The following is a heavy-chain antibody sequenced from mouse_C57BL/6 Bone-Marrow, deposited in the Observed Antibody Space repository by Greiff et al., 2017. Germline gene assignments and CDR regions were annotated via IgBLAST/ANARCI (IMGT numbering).Heavy chain of an antibody. V-gene: IGHV5-6*02. CDR3: ARRDYDY. D-gene: IGHD2-4*01. CDR1: GFTFSSYG. CDR2: ISSGGSYT. Sequence: DVMLVESGGDLVKPGGSLKLSCAASGFTFSSYGMSWVRQTPDKRLEWVATISSGGSYTYYPDSVKGRFTISRDKAKNTLYLQMSSLKSEDTAMYYCARRDYDYWGQGTTLTVSS. J-gene: IGHJ2*01.